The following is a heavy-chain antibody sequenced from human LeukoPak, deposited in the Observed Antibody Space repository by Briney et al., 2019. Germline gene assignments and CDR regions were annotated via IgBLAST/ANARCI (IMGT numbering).Heavy chain of an antibody. CDR2: IYYSGST. CDR3: ARDPNYKYSPPDWFDP. D-gene: IGHD6-6*01. Sequence: PSETLSLTCTVSGGSISSSSYYWGWIRQPPGKGLEWIGGIYYSGSTYYNPSLKSRVTISVDTSKNQFSLKLSSVTAADTAVYYCARDPNYKYSPPDWFDPWGQGTLVTVSS. J-gene: IGHJ5*02. CDR1: GGSISSSSYY. V-gene: IGHV4-39*01.